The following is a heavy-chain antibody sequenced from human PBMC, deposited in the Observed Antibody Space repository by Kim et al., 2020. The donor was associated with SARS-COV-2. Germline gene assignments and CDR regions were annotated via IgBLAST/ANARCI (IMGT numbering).Heavy chain of an antibody. V-gene: IGHV3-23*01. D-gene: IGHD3-22*01. CDR1: GFTFSSYA. Sequence: GGSLRLSCAASGFTFSSYAMSWVRQAPGKGLEWVSAISGSGGSTYYADSVKGRFTISRDNSKNTLYLQMNSLRAEDTAVYYCAKDYRHMAIVVGLDAFDIWGQGTMVTVSS. J-gene: IGHJ3*02. CDR3: AKDYRHMAIVVGLDAFDI. CDR2: ISGSGGST.